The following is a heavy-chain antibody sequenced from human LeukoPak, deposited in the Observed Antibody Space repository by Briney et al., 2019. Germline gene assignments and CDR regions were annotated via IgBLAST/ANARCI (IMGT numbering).Heavy chain of an antibody. J-gene: IGHJ4*02. CDR2: INNNGGNT. D-gene: IGHD1-26*01. CDR1: GFTFDDYG. CDR3: AKIAETSGSYGQGYDY. V-gene: IGHV3-23*01. Sequence: GGSLRLSCAASGFTFDDYGMSWVRQAPGKGLEWVSGINNNGGNTNYADSVKGRFTISRDNSKNTLYLQMNSLTAEDTAVYYCAKIAETSGSYGQGYDYWGQGTLVTVSS.